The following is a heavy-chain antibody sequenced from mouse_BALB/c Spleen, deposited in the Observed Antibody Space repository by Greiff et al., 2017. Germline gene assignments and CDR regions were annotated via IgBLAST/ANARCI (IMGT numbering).Heavy chain of an antibody. Sequence: DVKLVESGGGLVQPGGSRKLSCAASGFTFSSFGMHWVRQAPEKGLEWVAYISSGSSTIYYADTVTGRFTISRDNPKNTLFLQMTSLRSEDTAMYYCARRDDYDVAMDYWGQGTSVTVSS. CDR2: ISSGSSTI. D-gene: IGHD2-4*01. V-gene: IGHV5-17*02. CDR1: GFTFSSFG. J-gene: IGHJ4*01. CDR3: ARRDDYDVAMDY.